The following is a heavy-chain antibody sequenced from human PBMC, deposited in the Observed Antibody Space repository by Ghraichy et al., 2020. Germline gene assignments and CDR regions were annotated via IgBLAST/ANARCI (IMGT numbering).Heavy chain of an antibody. Sequence: GSLRLSCAASGFTFSSYAMSWVRQAPGKGLEWVSAISGSGGSTYYADSVKGRFTISRDNSKNTLYLQMNSLRAEDTAVYYCAKDQEDIVVVPALQVDYYYYGMDVWGQGTTVTVSS. J-gene: IGHJ6*02. D-gene: IGHD2-2*01. V-gene: IGHV3-23*01. CDR2: ISGSGGST. CDR3: AKDQEDIVVVPALQVDYYYYGMDV. CDR1: GFTFSSYA.